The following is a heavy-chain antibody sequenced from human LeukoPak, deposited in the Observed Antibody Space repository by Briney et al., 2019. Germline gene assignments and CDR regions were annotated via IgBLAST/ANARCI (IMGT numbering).Heavy chain of an antibody. V-gene: IGHV4-59*01. J-gene: IGHJ3*02. D-gene: IGHD3-10*01. CDR2: IYYSGST. CDR3: ARGGSGSYIAFDI. Sequence: SETLSLTCTVSGGSISTYYWSWIRQPPGKGLEWIGYIYYSGSTNYNPSLKSRVTISVDTSKNQFSLKLSSVTAADTAVYYCARGGSGSYIAFDIWGQGTMVTVSS. CDR1: GGSISTYY.